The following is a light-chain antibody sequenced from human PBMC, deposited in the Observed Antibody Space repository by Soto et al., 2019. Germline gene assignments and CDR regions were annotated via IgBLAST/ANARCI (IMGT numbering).Light chain of an antibody. V-gene: IGKV3-15*01. CDR1: QSVSSS. CDR2: GAS. Sequence: EIVMTQSPATLSVSPGERATLSCRASQSVSSSLAWYQKKPGQAPRLLIYGASTRATGIPARFSGSGSGTEFTLTISSLQSENCAVYYCQQYNDWWTFGQGTRVAIK. J-gene: IGKJ1*01. CDR3: QQYNDWWT.